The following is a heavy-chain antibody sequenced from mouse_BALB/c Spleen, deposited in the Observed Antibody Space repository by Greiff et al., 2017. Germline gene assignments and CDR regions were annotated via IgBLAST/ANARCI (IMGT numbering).Heavy chain of an antibody. V-gene: IGHV6-6*02. CDR1: GFTFSNYW. J-gene: IGHJ4*01. Sequence: EVQLVESGGGLVQPGGSMKLSCVASGFTFSNYWMNWVRQSPEKGLEWVAEIRLKSNNYATHYAESVKGRFTISRDDSKSSVYLQMNNLRAEDTGIYYCTRPGYGSSYAMDYWGQGTSVTVSS. CDR2: IRLKSNNYAT. CDR3: TRPGYGSSYAMDY. D-gene: IGHD1-1*01.